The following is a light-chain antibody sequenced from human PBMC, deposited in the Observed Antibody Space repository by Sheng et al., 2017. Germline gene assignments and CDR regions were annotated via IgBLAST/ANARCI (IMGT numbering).Light chain of an antibody. J-gene: IGKJ2*01. Sequence: DIQMTQSPSTLSASVGDRVNITCRASQSISTWLAWFQQKPGKAPKILMYKASTLKDGVPSRFSGSGSGTEFTLTISSLQPEDFATYYCQQAQSFPXTFGQGTKVEIK. CDR2: KAS. CDR3: QQAQSFPXT. V-gene: IGKV1-5*03. CDR1: QSISTW.